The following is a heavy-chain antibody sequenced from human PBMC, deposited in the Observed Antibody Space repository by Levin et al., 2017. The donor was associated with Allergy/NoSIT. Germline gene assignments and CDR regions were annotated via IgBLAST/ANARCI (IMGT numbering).Heavy chain of an antibody. CDR2: IYHSGST. V-gene: IGHV4-38-2*01. D-gene: IGHD1-7*01. J-gene: IGHJ5*02. CDR1: GYSISSGYY. Sequence: SQTLSLTCAVSGYSISSGYYWGWIRQPPGKGLEWIGSIYHSGSTYYNPSLKSRVTISVDTSKNQFSLKLSSVTAADTAVYYCAKGELRLSLHWFDPWGQGTLVTVSS. CDR3: AKGELRLSLHWFDP.